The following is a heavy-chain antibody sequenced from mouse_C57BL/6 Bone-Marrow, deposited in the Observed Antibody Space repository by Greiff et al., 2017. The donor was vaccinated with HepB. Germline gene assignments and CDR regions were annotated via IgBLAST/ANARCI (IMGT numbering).Heavy chain of an antibody. CDR3: TTDSSGSTWFAY. J-gene: IGHJ3*01. CDR2: IDPENGDT. CDR1: GFNIKDDY. V-gene: IGHV14-4*01. D-gene: IGHD3-2*02. Sequence: VQLQQSGAELVRPGASVKLSCTASGFNIKDDYMHWVKQRPEQGLEWIGWIDPENGDTEYAPKFQGKATITADTSSNTAYLQLSSLTSEDTAVYYCTTDSSGSTWFAYWGQGTLVTVSA.